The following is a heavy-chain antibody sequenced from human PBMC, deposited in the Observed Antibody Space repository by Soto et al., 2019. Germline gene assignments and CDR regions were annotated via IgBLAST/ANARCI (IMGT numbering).Heavy chain of an antibody. CDR3: ARGGLYYGMDV. Sequence: QVQLVESGGGLVQPGGSLRLSCAASGFTFSDYYMTWIRQAPGQGLEWVSYVSINGRSKNYADSVKGRFTISRDNAKNSIYLQMESLRGEDTAVYYCARGGLYYGMDVWGQGTTVTVSS. V-gene: IGHV3-11*01. D-gene: IGHD6-25*01. CDR1: GFTFSDYY. CDR2: VSINGRSK. J-gene: IGHJ6*02.